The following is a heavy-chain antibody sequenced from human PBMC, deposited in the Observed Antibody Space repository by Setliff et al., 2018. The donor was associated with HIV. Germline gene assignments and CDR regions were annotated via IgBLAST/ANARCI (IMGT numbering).Heavy chain of an antibody. J-gene: IGHJ4*02. CDR3: ARPRTEERLFVY. V-gene: IGHV1-3*01. D-gene: IGHD1-1*01. CDR2: INAGNGNT. CDR1: GYTFTSYA. Sequence: ASVQVSCKASGYTFTSYAMHWVRQAPGQRLEWMGWINAGNGNTKYSQKFQGRVTITRDTSASTAYMELSSLRSEDTAVYYRARPRTEERLFVYWGQGTMVTVSS.